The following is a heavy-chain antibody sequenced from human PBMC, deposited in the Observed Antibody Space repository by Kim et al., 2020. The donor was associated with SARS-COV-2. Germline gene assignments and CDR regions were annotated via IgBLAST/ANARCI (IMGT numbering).Heavy chain of an antibody. CDR1: GFTFSSYA. Sequence: GGSLRLSCAASGFTFSSYAMSWVRQAPGKGLEWVSAISGSGGSTYYADSVKGRFTISRDNSKNTLYLQMNSLRAEDTAVYYCAKSGGYYYDSSGYQIDYWGQGTLVTVSS. V-gene: IGHV3-23*01. J-gene: IGHJ4*02. CDR2: ISGSGGST. D-gene: IGHD3-22*01. CDR3: AKSGGYYYDSSGYQIDY.